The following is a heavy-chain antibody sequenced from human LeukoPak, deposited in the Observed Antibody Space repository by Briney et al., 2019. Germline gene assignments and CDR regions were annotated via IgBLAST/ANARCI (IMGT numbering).Heavy chain of an antibody. V-gene: IGHV3-30*07. CDR1: GFTFSSYA. Sequence: GGSLRLSCAASGFTFSSYAMHWVRQAPGKRLEWVAVISYDGSNKYYADSVKGRFTISRDNSKNTLYLQMNSLRAEDTAVYYCATARGYCSSTSCHDFQHWGQGTLVTVSS. J-gene: IGHJ1*01. D-gene: IGHD2-2*01. CDR3: ATARGYCSSTSCHDFQH. CDR2: ISYDGSNK.